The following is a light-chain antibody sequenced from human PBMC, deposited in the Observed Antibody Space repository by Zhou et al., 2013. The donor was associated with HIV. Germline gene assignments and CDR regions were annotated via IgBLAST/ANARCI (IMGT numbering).Light chain of an antibody. J-gene: IGLJ1*01. CDR2: EVT. Sequence: QSALAQPASVSGSPGQSITISCTVIGSNVGHYNYVSWYQQHPGKAPKVMIYEVTKRPSGVSNRFSGSKSGNTASLTISGLQAEDEADYYCCSYAGSYTYVFGTGTKVTVL. CDR1: GSNVGHYNY. CDR3: CSYAGSYTYV. V-gene: IGLV2-14*01.